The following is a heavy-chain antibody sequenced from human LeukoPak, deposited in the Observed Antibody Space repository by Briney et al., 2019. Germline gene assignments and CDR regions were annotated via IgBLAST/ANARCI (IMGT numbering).Heavy chain of an antibody. D-gene: IGHD3-3*01. CDR3: ASPRITIFGDPDAFDI. J-gene: IGHJ3*02. CDR2: ISSSGTTI. CDR1: GFTFSDYY. V-gene: IGHV3-11*04. Sequence: GGSLGLSCAASGFTFSDYYMSWIRQAPGKGLEWVSYISSSGTTIYYADSVKGRFTISRDNAKNSLYLQMNSLRAEDTAVYYCASPRITIFGDPDAFDIWGQGTMVTVSS.